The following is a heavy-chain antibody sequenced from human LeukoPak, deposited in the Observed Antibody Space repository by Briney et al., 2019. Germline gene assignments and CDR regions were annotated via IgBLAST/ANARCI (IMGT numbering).Heavy chain of an antibody. CDR1: EYTFISYY. CDR3: AGGLGAFDI. V-gene: IGHV1-46*01. Sequence: VASVKVSCKASEYTFISYYMHWVRQAPGQGLEWIGIINPSSDSTGYAQKFQGRVTMTRDMSTSTVYMELSSLRFEDTAVYYCAGGLGAFDIWGQGTMVTVSS. D-gene: IGHD6-19*01. CDR2: INPSSDST. J-gene: IGHJ3*02.